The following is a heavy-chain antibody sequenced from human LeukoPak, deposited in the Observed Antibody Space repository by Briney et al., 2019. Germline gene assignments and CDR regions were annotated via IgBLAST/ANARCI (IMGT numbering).Heavy chain of an antibody. V-gene: IGHV4-31*03. J-gene: IGHJ5*02. D-gene: IGHD3-3*01. CDR2: IYYSGST. Sequence: SQTLSLTCTVSGGSISSGDYYWSWIRQHPGKGLEWIGYIYYSGSTYYNPSLKSRVTISVDTSKNQFSLRLSSVTAADTAVYYCARVIGRYYDFWSGQNWFDPWGQGTLVTVSS. CDR3: ARVIGRYYDFWSGQNWFDP. CDR1: GGSISSGDYY.